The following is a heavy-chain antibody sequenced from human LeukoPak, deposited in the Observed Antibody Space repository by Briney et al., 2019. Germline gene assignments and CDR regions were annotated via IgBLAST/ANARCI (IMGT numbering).Heavy chain of an antibody. V-gene: IGHV4-34*01. J-gene: IGHJ4*02. CDR1: GGSFSGYY. CDR2: INHSGST. CDR3: ASGLSVDTAMGFQRGDY. D-gene: IGHD5-18*01. Sequence: SETLSLTCAVYGGSFSGYYWSWIRQPPGKGLEWIGEINHSGSTNYNPSLKSRVTISVDTSKNQFSLKLSSVTAADTAVYYCASGLSVDTAMGFQRGDYWGQGTLVTVSS.